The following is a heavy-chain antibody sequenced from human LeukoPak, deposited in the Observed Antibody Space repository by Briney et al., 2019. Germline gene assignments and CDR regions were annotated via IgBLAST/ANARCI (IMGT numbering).Heavy chain of an antibody. CDR1: GFTFGSYS. V-gene: IGHV3-48*04. Sequence: GGSLRLSCAASGFTFGSYSMNWVRQAPGKGLEWVSYISSSSSTIYYADSVEGRFTISRDNAKNSLYLQMNSLRAEDTAVYYCARDSPVSVGAHADVWGKGTTVTVSS. CDR2: ISSSSSTI. CDR3: ARDSPVSVGAHADV. J-gene: IGHJ6*04. D-gene: IGHD1-26*01.